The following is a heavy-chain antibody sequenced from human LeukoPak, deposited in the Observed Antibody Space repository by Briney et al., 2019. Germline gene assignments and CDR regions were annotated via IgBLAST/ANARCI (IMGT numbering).Heavy chain of an antibody. CDR3: ASSVSEGELHH. Sequence: SVKVSCKASGGTFSSYAISWVRQAPGQGLEWMGGIIPIFGTANYAQKFQGRVTITADESTSTAYMELSSLRSEGTAVYYCASSVSEGELHHWGQGTLVTVSS. CDR2: IIPIFGTA. D-gene: IGHD1-26*01. J-gene: IGHJ5*02. CDR1: GGTFSSYA. V-gene: IGHV1-69*01.